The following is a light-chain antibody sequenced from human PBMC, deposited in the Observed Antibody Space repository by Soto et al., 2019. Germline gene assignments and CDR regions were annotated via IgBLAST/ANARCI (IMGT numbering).Light chain of an antibody. CDR2: DVS. Sequence: QSALTQPASVSGSPGQSITISCTATSSDVGGYNYVSWYQQHPGKAPKLIIYDVSNRPSGVSNRFSGSKSGNTASLTISGLQAQDEADYHCSSYTSSSTLVVFGGGTKVTVL. CDR3: SSYTSSSTLVV. J-gene: IGLJ2*01. V-gene: IGLV2-14*01. CDR1: SSDVGGYNY.